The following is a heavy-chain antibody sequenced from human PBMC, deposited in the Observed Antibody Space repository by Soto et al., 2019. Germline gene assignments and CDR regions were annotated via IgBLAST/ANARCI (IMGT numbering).Heavy chain of an antibody. J-gene: IGHJ4*02. V-gene: IGHV3-33*01. Sequence: GGSLRLSCAASGFTFSSYGMHWVRKAPGKGLEWVAVIWYDGSNKYYADSVKGRFTISRDNSKNTLYLQMNSLRAEDTAVYYCARDRGSSFDYWGQGTLVTVAS. D-gene: IGHD6-6*01. CDR3: ARDRGSSFDY. CDR1: GFTFSSYG. CDR2: IWYDGSNK.